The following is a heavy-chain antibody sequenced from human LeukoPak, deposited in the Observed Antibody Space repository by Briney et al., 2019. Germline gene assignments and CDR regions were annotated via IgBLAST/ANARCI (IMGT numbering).Heavy chain of an antibody. Sequence: GGSLRLSCAASGFTFSSYAMSWVRQAPGKGLEWVSAISGSGGSTYYADSVEGRFTISRDNARNTLYLQMNSLRAEDTAVYYCARWYYYETSGLYYGSFDNWGQGTLVTVSS. J-gene: IGHJ5*02. V-gene: IGHV3-23*01. CDR2: ISGSGGST. D-gene: IGHD3-22*01. CDR3: ARWYYYETSGLYYGSFDN. CDR1: GFTFSSYA.